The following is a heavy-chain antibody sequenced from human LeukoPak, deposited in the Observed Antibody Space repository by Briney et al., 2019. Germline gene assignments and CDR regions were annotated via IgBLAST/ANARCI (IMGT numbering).Heavy chain of an antibody. J-gene: IGHJ3*02. CDR3: ARDEGLRYFDWPIEDAFDI. Sequence: ASVKVSCKVSGYTLTELSMDWVRQAPGKGLEWMGGFDPEDGETIYAQKFQGRVTMTEDTSTDTAYMELRSLRSDDTAVYYCARDEGLRYFDWPIEDAFDIWGQGTMVTVSS. D-gene: IGHD3-9*01. V-gene: IGHV1-24*01. CDR1: GYTLTELS. CDR2: FDPEDGET.